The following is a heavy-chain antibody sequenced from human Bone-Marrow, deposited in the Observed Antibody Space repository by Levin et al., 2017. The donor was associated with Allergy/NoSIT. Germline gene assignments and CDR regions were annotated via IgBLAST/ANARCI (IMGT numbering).Heavy chain of an antibody. D-gene: IGHD4-11*01. V-gene: IGHV4-38-2*01. J-gene: IGHJ5*02. CDR3: VRGGYSSWFDP. CDR1: GDSISSGDY. CDR2: VHHSGSS. Sequence: SETLSLTCVVSGDSISSGDYWAWIRQSPGKGLEWLATVHHSGSSNYNPSLMGRVTMSEDTSKNQFSLKLSSVTAADTAVYYCVRGGYSSWFDPWGQGILVTVSS.